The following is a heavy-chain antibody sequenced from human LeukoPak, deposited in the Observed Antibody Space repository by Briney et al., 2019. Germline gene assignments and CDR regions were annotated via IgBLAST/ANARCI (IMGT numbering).Heavy chain of an antibody. Sequence: GGSLRLSCAASGFTFSSYGMHWVRQAPGKGLEWVAFIRYDGSNKYYADSVKGRFTISRDNSKNTLYLQMNSLRAEDTAVYYCAKDRPTYYYGSGSYSDYWGQGTLVTVSS. V-gene: IGHV3-30*02. CDR1: GFTFSSYG. J-gene: IGHJ4*02. CDR3: AKDRPTYYYGSGSYSDY. D-gene: IGHD3-10*01. CDR2: IRYDGSNK.